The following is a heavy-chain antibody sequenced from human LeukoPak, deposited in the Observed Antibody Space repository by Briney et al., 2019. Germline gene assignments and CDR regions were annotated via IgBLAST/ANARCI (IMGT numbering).Heavy chain of an antibody. CDR3: ARGGNAVAVGLKAFDI. V-gene: IGHV4-4*07. D-gene: IGHD6-19*01. CDR1: GGSISSYY. CDR2: IYTSGST. J-gene: IGHJ3*02. Sequence: RPSETLSLTCTVSGGSISSYYWSWIRQPAGKGLEWIGRIYTSGSTNYNPSLKSRVTISVDKSKNQFSLKLSSVTAADTAVYYCARGGNAVAVGLKAFDIWGQGTMVTVSS.